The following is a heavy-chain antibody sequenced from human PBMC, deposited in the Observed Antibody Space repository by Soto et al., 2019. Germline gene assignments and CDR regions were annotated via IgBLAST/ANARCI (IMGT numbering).Heavy chain of an antibody. V-gene: IGHV3-30*18. CDR2: ISYDGSNK. D-gene: IGHD3-10*01. CDR3: AKDLNVLVRGVIGADYMDV. CDR1: GFTFSSYG. Sequence: QVQLVESGGGVVQPGRSLRLSCAASGFTFSSYGMHWVRQAPGKGLEWVAVISYDGSNKYYADSVKGRFTISRDNSKNTLYLQMNSLRAEDTAVYYCAKDLNVLVRGVIGADYMDVWGKGTTVTVSS. J-gene: IGHJ6*03.